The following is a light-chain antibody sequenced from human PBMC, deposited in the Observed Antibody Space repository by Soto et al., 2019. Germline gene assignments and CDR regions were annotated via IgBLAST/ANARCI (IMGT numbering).Light chain of an antibody. CDR3: QQRSNWPPKLT. J-gene: IGKJ4*01. CDR1: QSVSSY. CDR2: DAS. Sequence: EIVLTQSPATLSLSPGERATLSCRASQSVSSYLAWYQQKPGQAPRILIYDASNRATGIPARFSGSGSGTDFTLTISSLEHEDFAVHYCQQRSNWPPKLTFGGGTKVEIK. V-gene: IGKV3-11*01.